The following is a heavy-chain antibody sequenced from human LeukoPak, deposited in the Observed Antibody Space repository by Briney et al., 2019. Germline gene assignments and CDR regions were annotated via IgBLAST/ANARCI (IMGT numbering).Heavy chain of an antibody. J-gene: IGHJ6*03. CDR1: GFTFSSYW. V-gene: IGHV3-7*01. Sequence: PGGSLRLSCAASGFTFSSYWMSWVRQAPGKGLEWVANIKQDGSEKYYVDSVKGRFTISRDNAKNSLYLQMNSLRAEDTAVYYCARDRCSSTSCYGPYYMDVWGKGTTVTASS. CDR3: ARDRCSSTSCYGPYYMDV. D-gene: IGHD2-2*01. CDR2: IKQDGSEK.